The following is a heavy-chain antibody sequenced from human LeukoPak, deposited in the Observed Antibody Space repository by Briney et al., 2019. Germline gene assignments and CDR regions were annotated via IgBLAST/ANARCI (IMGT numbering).Heavy chain of an antibody. CDR2: ICSLGST. CDR3: ARGEDPPYSGTWYSRNVFHV. D-gene: IGHD6-13*01. CDR1: GVSLRAYC. Sequence: SGTLSLTCTVSGVSLRAYCMSWIRQPAGKGLEWIGRICSLGSTYYNASLKSRVSISVDTSKNQFSLKLSSVTAADTALYYSARGEDPPYSGTWYSRNVFHVWGQGTMVTVSS. V-gene: IGHV4-4*07. J-gene: IGHJ3*01.